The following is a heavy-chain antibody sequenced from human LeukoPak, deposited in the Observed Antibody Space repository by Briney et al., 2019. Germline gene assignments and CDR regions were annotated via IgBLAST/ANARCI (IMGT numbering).Heavy chain of an antibody. CDR1: GGTFSSYA. Sequence: SVKVSCKAAGGTFSSYAISWVRQAPGQGLEWMGRIIPIFGTANYAQKFQGRVTITTDESTSTAYMELSSLRSEDTAVYYCASRFWSSGWYRDAFDIWGQGTMVTVSS. V-gene: IGHV1-69*05. D-gene: IGHD6-19*01. CDR3: ASRFWSSGWYRDAFDI. J-gene: IGHJ3*02. CDR2: IIPIFGTA.